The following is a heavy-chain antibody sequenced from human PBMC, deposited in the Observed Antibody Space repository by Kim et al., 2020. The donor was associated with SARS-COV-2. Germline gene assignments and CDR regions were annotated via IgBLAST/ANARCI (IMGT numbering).Heavy chain of an antibody. Sequence: SETLSLTCAVYGGSFSGYYWSWIRQPPGKGLEWIGEINHSGSTNYNPSLKSRVTISVDTSKNQFSLKLSSVTAADTAVYYCARREYHSSSWYGNWFDPWGQGTLVTVSS. J-gene: IGHJ5*02. V-gene: IGHV4-34*01. CDR1: GGSFSGYY. CDR3: ARREYHSSSWYGNWFDP. CDR2: INHSGST. D-gene: IGHD6-13*01.